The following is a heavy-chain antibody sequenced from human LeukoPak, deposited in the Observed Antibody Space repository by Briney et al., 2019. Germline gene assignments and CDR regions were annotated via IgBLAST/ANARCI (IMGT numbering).Heavy chain of an antibody. V-gene: IGHV3-23*01. J-gene: IGHJ5*02. CDR3: VKDAFYGSGTYYNS. CDR1: GFILSNYG. CDR2: IGGTAGGT. D-gene: IGHD3-10*01. Sequence: GGSLRLSCAASGFILSNYGMSWVRQAPGKGLEWVSGIGGTAGGTYYADSVKGRFTISRDNSKNTLFLQMNSLGAEDTAVYFCVKDAFYGSGTYYNSWGQGTLVIVSS.